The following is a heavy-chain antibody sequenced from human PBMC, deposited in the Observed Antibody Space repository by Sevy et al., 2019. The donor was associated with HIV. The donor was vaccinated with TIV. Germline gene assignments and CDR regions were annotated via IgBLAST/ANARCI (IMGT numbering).Heavy chain of an antibody. CDR2: ISAYNGNT. CDR3: VVGKRYYYDSSGYYSIDY. J-gene: IGHJ4*02. Sequence: GESLKISCKVSGYTFSSYGVSWVRQAPGQGLEWMGWISAYNGNTNYAQKLQGRVTMTTDTSTSTAYMELRSLRSDDTAVYYCVVGKRYYYDSSGYYSIDYWGQGTLVTVSS. D-gene: IGHD3-22*01. V-gene: IGHV1-18*04. CDR1: GYTFSSYG.